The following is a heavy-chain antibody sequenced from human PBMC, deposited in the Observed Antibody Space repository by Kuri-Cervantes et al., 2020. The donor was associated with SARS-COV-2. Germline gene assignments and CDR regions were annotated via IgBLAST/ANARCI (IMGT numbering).Heavy chain of an antibody. V-gene: IGHV3-11*04. CDR1: GFTFSDYF. J-gene: IGHJ4*02. CDR2: ISSSGSTI. CDR3: ARSRHIAAHTDY. Sequence: GGSLRLSCAASGFTFSDYFMSWIRQAPGKGLEWVSYISSSGSTIYYADSVKGRFTISRDNSKNTLYLQMNSLRAEDTAVYYCARSRHIAAHTDYWGQGTLVTVSS. D-gene: IGHD6-6*01.